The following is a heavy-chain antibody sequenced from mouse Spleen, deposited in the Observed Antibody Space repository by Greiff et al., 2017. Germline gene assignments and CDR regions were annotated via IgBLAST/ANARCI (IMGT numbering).Heavy chain of an antibody. D-gene: IGHD1-1*01. V-gene: IGHV1-69*02. CDR1: GYTFTSYW. CDR2: IYPSDSYT. CDR3: TKGYYGFDY. J-gene: IGHJ2*01. Sequence: QVQLQQSGAELVRPGASVKLSCKASGYTFTSYWINWVKQRPGQGLEWIGNIYPSDSYTNYNQKFKDKATLTVDKSSSTAYMQLSSPTSEDSAVYYCTKGYYGFDYWGQGTTLTVSS.